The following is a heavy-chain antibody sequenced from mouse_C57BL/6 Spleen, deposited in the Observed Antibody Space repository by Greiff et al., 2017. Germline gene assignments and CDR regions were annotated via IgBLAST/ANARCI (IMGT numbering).Heavy chain of an antibody. Sequence: QVQLQQSGAELARPGASVKMSCKASGYTFTSYTMHWVKQRPGQGLEWIGYINPSSGYTKYNQKFKDKATVTADKSSSTAYMQLSSLTSEDSAVYYCARFDWDPFDYWGQGTTLTVSS. CDR3: ARFDWDPFDY. V-gene: IGHV1-4*01. CDR1: GYTFTSYT. CDR2: INPSSGYT. J-gene: IGHJ2*01. D-gene: IGHD4-1*01.